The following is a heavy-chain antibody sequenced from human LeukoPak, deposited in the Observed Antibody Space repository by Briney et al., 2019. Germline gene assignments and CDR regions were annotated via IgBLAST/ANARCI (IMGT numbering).Heavy chain of an antibody. J-gene: IGHJ3*02. CDR2: IYHSGST. Sequence: SETLSLTCTVSGGSISSGGYYWSWIRQPPGKGLEWIGYIYHSGSTYYNPSLKSRVTISVDRSKNQFSLKLSSVTAADTAVYYCARSRRLTRGGAFDIWGQGTMVTVSS. V-gene: IGHV4-30-2*01. D-gene: IGHD3-10*01. CDR1: GGSISSGGYY. CDR3: ARSRRLTRGGAFDI.